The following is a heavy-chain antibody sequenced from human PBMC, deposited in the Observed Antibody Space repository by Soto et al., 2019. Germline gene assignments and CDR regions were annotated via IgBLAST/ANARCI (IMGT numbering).Heavy chain of an antibody. V-gene: IGHV3-30-3*01. CDR1: GFTFSSYA. CDR2: ISYDGSNK. Sequence: VQLVESGGGVVQPGRSLRLSCAASGFTFSSYAMHWVRQAPGKGLEWVAVISYDGSNKYYADSVKGRFTISRDNSKNTLYLQMNSLRAEDTAVYYCARDGKSNYADYWGQGTLVTVSS. CDR3: ARDGKSNYADY. J-gene: IGHJ4*02. D-gene: IGHD2-15*01.